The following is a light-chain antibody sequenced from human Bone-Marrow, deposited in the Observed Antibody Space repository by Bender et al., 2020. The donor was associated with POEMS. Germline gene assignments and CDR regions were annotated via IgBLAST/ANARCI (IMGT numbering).Light chain of an antibody. Sequence: QSVLTQPPSASGTPGQRVTISCSGRRSNIGNHGVNWYQQLPGEAPKLLIYYDDLLTPGVSDRFSASKSGTSASLAISELQSEDEALYYCSAWDDSLSGWVFGGGTKLTVL. V-gene: IGLV1-36*01. J-gene: IGLJ3*02. CDR2: YDD. CDR3: SAWDDSLSGWV. CDR1: RSNIGNHG.